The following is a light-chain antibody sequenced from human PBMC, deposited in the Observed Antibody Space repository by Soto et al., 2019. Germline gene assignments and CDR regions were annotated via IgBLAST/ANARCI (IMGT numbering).Light chain of an antibody. J-gene: IGKJ2*01. CDR2: GAS. Sequence: EIVMTQSPATLSLSPGERAALSCRASQSINSELAWYQQKPGQPPRLLIYGASTRATGVPARFTGSESGSEFTLTISGLQSEDFAVYYCQQGHNWPLTFGQGPRLEI. CDR3: QQGHNWPLT. CDR1: QSINSE. V-gene: IGKV3-15*01.